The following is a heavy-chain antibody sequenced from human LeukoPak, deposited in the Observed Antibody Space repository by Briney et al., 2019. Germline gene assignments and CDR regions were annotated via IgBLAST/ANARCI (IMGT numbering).Heavy chain of an antibody. J-gene: IGHJ4*02. CDR3: VRRVPNNSSWCELFDY. CDR1: GFTFSSYS. Sequence: GGSLRLSCAASGFTFSSYSMNWVRQAPGKGLEWLSYISRSSSTIYYADSVKGRFTISRDNAKNSPYLQMNSLRDEDTAVYYCVRRVPNNSSWCELFDYWGQGTLVAVSS. V-gene: IGHV3-48*02. CDR2: ISRSSSTI. D-gene: IGHD6-13*01.